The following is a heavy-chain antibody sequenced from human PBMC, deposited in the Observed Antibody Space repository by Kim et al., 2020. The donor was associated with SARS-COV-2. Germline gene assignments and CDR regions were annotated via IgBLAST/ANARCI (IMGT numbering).Heavy chain of an antibody. D-gene: IGHD6-19*01. CDR1: EFSLTTGGVG. J-gene: IGHJ6*02. CDR3: AHDPPGLYGFDV. V-gene: IGHV2-5*01. Sequence: SGPTLVNPTQTLTLTCVFSEFSLTTGGVGVAWVRQPPGKALEWLALIYGNDQKWYSPSLKRRLTIAKGASNNQVVLTLTNMRPVDAGTYYCAHDPPGLYGFDVGGQGTTVTVSS. CDR2: IYGNDQK.